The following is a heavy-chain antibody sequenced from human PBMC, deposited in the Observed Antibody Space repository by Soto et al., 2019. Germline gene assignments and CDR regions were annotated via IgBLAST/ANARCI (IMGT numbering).Heavy chain of an antibody. V-gene: IGHV3-23*01. D-gene: IGHD5-18*01. CDR1: GFTFSSYA. CDR3: AKVDAGVRKVSFVYYMDG. Sequence: GGSLRLSCAASGFTFSSYAMSWVRQAPGKGLEWVSAISGSGGSTYYADSVKGRFTISRDNSKDTLYLQMNSLRAEDTAVYYCAKVDAGVRKVSFVYYMDGWGKGTTVTVSS. J-gene: IGHJ6*03. CDR2: ISGSGGST.